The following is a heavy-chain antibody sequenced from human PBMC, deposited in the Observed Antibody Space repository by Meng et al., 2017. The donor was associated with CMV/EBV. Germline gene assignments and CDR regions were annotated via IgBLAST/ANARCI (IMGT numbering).Heavy chain of an antibody. Sequence: GGSLKISCAASGFTFSSFEVNWVRQAPGKGPEWTSYISAGGDTIYYADSVKGRFTISRDNAKKSLYLQMNSLRAEDTAIYYCARNLGARTPRDAMDVWGQGTTVTVSS. CDR3: ARNLGARTPRDAMDV. J-gene: IGHJ6*02. V-gene: IGHV3-48*03. D-gene: IGHD6-6*01. CDR1: GFTFSSFE. CDR2: ISAGGDTI.